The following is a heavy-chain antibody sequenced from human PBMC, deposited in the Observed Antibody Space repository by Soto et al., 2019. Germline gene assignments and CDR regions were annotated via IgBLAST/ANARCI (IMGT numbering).Heavy chain of an antibody. CDR1: GFPCGGFV. J-gene: IGHJ4*02. V-gene: IGHV3-13*01. D-gene: IGHD2-15*01. Sequence: AGSLRLSCDSSGFPCGGFVMRWLRQPTGKGLEWVSTIGTAVDTYYAVSVKGRFTISRDNAKNSLSLQMNSLRAGDTAVYFCARGQEVGAHFFDSWGQGTQVTASS. CDR2: IGTAVDT. CDR3: ARGQEVGAHFFDS.